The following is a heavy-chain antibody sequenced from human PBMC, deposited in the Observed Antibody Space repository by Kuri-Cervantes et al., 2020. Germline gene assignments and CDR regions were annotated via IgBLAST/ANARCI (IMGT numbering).Heavy chain of an antibody. Sequence: GESLKISCAASGFTFSDYYMSWIRQAPGKGLEWVSAISGSGGSTYYADSVKGRFTISRDNSKNTLYLQMNSLRAGDTAVYYCAKVEGGGWEDAFDIWGQGTMVTVSS. J-gene: IGHJ3*02. V-gene: IGHV3-23*01. D-gene: IGHD6-19*01. CDR2: ISGSGGST. CDR3: AKVEGGGWEDAFDI. CDR1: GFTFSDYY.